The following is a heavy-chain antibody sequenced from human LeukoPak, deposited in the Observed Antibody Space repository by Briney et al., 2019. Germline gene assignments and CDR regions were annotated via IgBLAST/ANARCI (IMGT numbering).Heavy chain of an antibody. CDR2: IKQDGSEK. CDR1: GFTFSSYW. Sequence: GGSLRLSCAASGFTFSSYWMSWVRQAPGKGLEWVANIKQDGSEKYYVDSVKGRFTISRDNAKNSLYLQMNSLRAEDTAVYYCARVYYWGLSYYFDYWGQGTLVTVSS. CDR3: ARVYYWGLSYYFDY. D-gene: IGHD3-16*02. J-gene: IGHJ4*02. V-gene: IGHV3-7*01.